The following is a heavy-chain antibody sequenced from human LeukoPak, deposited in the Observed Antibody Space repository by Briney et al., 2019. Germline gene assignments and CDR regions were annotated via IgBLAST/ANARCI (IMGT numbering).Heavy chain of an antibody. J-gene: IGHJ4*02. CDR2: INHSGST. CDR3: ARPARPGYSSSLGYGY. Sequence: SETLSLTCAVYGGSFSGYYWSWIRQPPGKGLEWIGEINHSGSTNYNPSLKSRVTISVDTSKNQFSLKLSSVTAADTAVYYCARPARPGYSSSLGYGYWGQGTLVTVSS. CDR1: GGSFSGYY. D-gene: IGHD6-13*01. V-gene: IGHV4-34*01.